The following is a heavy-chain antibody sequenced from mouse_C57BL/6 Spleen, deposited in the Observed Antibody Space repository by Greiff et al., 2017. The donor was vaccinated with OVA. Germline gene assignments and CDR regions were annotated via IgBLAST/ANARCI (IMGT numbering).Heavy chain of an antibody. Sequence: VKLMESGAELVRPGASVTLSCKASGYTFTDYEMHWVKQTPVHGLEWIGAIDPETGGTAYNQKFKGKAILTADKSSSTAYMELRSLTSEDSAVYYCTRLTGSSLAWFAYWGQGTLVTVSA. CDR3: TRLTGSSLAWFAY. V-gene: IGHV1-15*01. CDR1: GYTFTDYE. CDR2: IDPETGGT. D-gene: IGHD1-1*01. J-gene: IGHJ3*01.